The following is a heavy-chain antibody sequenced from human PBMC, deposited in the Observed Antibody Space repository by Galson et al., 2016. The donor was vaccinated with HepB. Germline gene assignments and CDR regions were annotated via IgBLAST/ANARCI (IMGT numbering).Heavy chain of an antibody. CDR1: GGFISSNNW. D-gene: IGHD1-26*01. J-gene: IGHJ4*02. CDR2: IYHSGST. V-gene: IGHV4/OR15-8*01. CDR3: AREGLGMDY. Sequence: ETLSLTCSVSGGFISSNNWWGWVRQPPGKGLEWIGEIYHSGSTNYNPSLKSRVTISVDKSKNQFPLRLSSVTAADTAVYYCAREGLGMDYWGQGTLVTVSS.